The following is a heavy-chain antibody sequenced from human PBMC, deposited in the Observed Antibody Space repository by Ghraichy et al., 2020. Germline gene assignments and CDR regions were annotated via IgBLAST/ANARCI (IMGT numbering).Heavy chain of an antibody. CDR3: ARDRSSGWYEGYYYGMDV. D-gene: IGHD6-19*01. Sequence: GGSLRLSCAASGFTFSSYSMNWVRQAPGKGLEWVSSISSSSSYIYYADSVKGRFTISRDNAKNSLYLQMNSLRAEDTAVYYCARDRSSGWYEGYYYGMDVWGQGTTVTVSS. CDR2: ISSSSSYI. V-gene: IGHV3-21*01. CDR1: GFTFSSYS. J-gene: IGHJ6*02.